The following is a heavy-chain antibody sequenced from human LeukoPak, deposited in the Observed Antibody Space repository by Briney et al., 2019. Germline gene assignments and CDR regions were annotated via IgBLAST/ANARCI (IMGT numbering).Heavy chain of an antibody. V-gene: IGHV3-30*02. CDR2: IRYDGSNK. CDR1: GFTFSSYG. Sequence: GGSLRLSCAASGFTFSSYGMHWVRQAPGKGLEWVAFIRYDGSNKYYADSVKGRFTISRDNSKNTLYLQMNSLRAEDTAVYYCAKDDSSGWYRYYYYYMDVWGKGTTVTVSS. CDR3: AKDDSSGWYRYYYYYMDV. D-gene: IGHD6-19*01. J-gene: IGHJ6*03.